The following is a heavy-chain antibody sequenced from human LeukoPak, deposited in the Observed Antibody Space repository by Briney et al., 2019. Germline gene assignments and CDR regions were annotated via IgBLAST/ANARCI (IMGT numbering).Heavy chain of an antibody. Sequence: PGGSLRLSCAASRFTFSTFWMTWVRQAPGKGLEWVANIKEDGNEQNYVDSVKGRFTISRDNAKNSLYLQMNSLRAEDTAVYYCVRDSSPYCDSDCWYVAFDIWGQGTMVTVSS. V-gene: IGHV3-7*01. CDR2: IKEDGNEQ. D-gene: IGHD2-21*02. CDR3: VRDSSPYCDSDCWYVAFDI. J-gene: IGHJ3*02. CDR1: RFTFSTFW.